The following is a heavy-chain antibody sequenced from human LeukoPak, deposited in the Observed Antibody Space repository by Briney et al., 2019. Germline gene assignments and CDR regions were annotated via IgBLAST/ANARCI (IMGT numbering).Heavy chain of an antibody. V-gene: IGHV3-23*01. CDR3: ARVTYYFDSRGYYAFDY. J-gene: IGHJ4*02. D-gene: IGHD3-22*01. CDR2: VSGSGGDT. Sequence: PGGSLRLSCTASGFTFTSYAISWVRRAPGKGLEWVSAVSGSGGDTYYADSVEGRFTISRDNSKNPLSLQMNSLRAEDTAVYYCARVTYYFDSRGYYAFDYWGQGTLVTVSS. CDR1: GFTFTSYA.